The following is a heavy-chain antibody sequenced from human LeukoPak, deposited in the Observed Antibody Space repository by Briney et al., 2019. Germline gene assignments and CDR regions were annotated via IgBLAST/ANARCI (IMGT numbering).Heavy chain of an antibody. V-gene: IGHV3-30*02. CDR2: IRYDGSNK. Sequence: GGSLRLSCAASGFTFSSYGMHWVRQAPGKGLEWVAFIRYDGSNKYYADSVKGRFTISRDNSKNTLYLQMNSLRPEDTAVYYCVRAYYMDVWGKGTTVTVSS. J-gene: IGHJ6*03. CDR3: VRAYYMDV. CDR1: GFTFSSYG.